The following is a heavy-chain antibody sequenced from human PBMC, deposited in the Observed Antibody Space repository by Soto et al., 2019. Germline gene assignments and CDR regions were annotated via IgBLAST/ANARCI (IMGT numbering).Heavy chain of an antibody. D-gene: IGHD6-19*01. CDR3: ARAFFWAGTDYFDY. CDR1: GGSIISGDYY. V-gene: IGHV4-30-4*01. CDR2: IYYSGST. J-gene: IGHJ4*02. Sequence: ASETLSLTCTVPGGSIISGDYYWSWILQPPGKGLEWIGYIYYSGSTYYSPSLKSRVTISVDTSKNQFSLKLSSVTAADTAVYYRARAFFWAGTDYFDYWGQGTLVTVSS.